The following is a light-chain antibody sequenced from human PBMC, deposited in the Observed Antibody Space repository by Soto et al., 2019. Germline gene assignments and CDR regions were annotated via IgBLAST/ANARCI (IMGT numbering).Light chain of an antibody. Sequence: YELTQPPSVSVSPGQTARITCSGDALPKQYAYWYQQKPGQAPVLVIYKDSERPSGIPERFSGSSSGTTVTLTISGVQAEDEADYYCQSADSSGTYVFGTGTKVTVL. CDR1: ALPKQY. J-gene: IGLJ1*01. V-gene: IGLV3-25*03. CDR3: QSADSSGTYV. CDR2: KDS.